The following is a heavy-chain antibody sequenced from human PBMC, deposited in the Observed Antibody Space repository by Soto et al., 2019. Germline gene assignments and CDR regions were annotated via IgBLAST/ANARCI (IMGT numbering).Heavy chain of an antibody. J-gene: IGHJ4*02. CDR2: ISGSGGST. Sequence: EVHLLESGGGLVQPGGSLTLSCAASGFTFNSDAMSWVRQAPGKGLEWVSAISGSGGSTYYADSVKGRFTISRDNSKNALYLQMNSLSAEDTAVYYCAKDRGREWLRYFDYWGQGTLVTVSS. CDR1: GFTFNSDA. CDR3: AKDRGREWLRYFDY. D-gene: IGHD5-12*01. V-gene: IGHV3-23*01.